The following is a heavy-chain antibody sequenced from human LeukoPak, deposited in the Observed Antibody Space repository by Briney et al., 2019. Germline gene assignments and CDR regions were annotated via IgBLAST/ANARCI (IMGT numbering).Heavy chain of an antibody. CDR1: SGSISSYS. CDR3: ARGQIYYYYMDV. J-gene: IGHJ6*03. V-gene: IGHV4-59*12. Sequence: SETLSLTCTVSSGSISSYSWNWIRQPPGKGLEWIGYIYYSGSTKYNPSLKSRVTISVDTSKNQFSLKLSSVTAADTAVYYCARGQIYYYYMDVWRKGTTVTVSS. CDR2: IYYSGST.